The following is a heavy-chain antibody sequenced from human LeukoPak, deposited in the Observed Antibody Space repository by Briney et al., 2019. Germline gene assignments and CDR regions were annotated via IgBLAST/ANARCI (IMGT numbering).Heavy chain of an antibody. J-gene: IGHJ4*02. Sequence: GGSLRLSCAASGFTFSSYAMSWVRQAPGKGLEWVSAISGSGGSTYYADSVKGRFTISRDNSKHTLYLQMNSLRAEDTAVYYCANARGGGPKGPQDYWGQGTLVTVSS. CDR3: ANARGGGPKGPQDY. CDR1: GFTFSSYA. CDR2: ISGSGGST. D-gene: IGHD3-10*01. V-gene: IGHV3-23*01.